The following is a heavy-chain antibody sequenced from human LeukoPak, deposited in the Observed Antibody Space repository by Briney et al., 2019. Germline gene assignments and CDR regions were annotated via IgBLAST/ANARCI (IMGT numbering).Heavy chain of an antibody. CDR3: ACIDYHNY. D-gene: IGHD5-12*01. Sequence: GGSLRLSCEASGFTFNTYSMNWARQAPGKGLEWVSSIDSSGGYMFYADSVKGRFIISRDNAKDSLYLQMNSLRAEDTAVYYCACIDYHNYWGQGTLVTVSS. J-gene: IGHJ4*02. CDR1: GFTFNTYS. V-gene: IGHV3-21*06. CDR2: IDSSGGYM.